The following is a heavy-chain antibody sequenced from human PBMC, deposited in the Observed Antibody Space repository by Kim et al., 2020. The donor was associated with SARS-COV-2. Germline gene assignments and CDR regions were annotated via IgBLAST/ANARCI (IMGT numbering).Heavy chain of an antibody. V-gene: IGHV4-4*07. D-gene: IGHD3-10*01. Sequence: SETLSLTCTVSGGSISSYYWSWIRQPAGKGLEWIGRIYTSGSTNYNPSLKSRVTMSVDTSKNQFSLKLSSVTAADTAVYYCARGSLWFGEFTGTSYYYYGMAVWGQGTTVTVSS. CDR1: GGSISSYY. CDR2: IYTSGST. CDR3: ARGSLWFGEFTGTSYYYYGMAV. J-gene: IGHJ6*02.